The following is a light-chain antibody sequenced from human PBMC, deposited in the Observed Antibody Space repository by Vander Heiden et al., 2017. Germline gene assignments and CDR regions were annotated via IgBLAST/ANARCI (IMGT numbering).Light chain of an antibody. V-gene: IGKV2-28*01. CDR3: VQALQTPLT. CDR1: QSLLHSNGYNY. Sequence: DFVMTQSPLSLPVTPGEPASIACRSSQSLLHSNGYNYLDWYVQKPGQSPQLLIALGSNRASGIPDRFSGSGSGTDFTLKISRVEAEDVGVYYCVQALQTPLTFGGGTRVEIK. CDR2: LGS. J-gene: IGKJ4*01.